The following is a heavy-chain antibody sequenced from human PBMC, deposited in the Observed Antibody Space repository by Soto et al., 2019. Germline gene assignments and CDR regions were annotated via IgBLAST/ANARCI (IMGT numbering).Heavy chain of an antibody. CDR1: GFTFTSSA. Sequence: SVKVSCKASGFTFTSSAVQWVRQARGQRLEWIGWIVVGSGNTNYAQKFQERVTITRDMSTSTAYMKLSSLRSEDTAVYYCAALSDGYNYYYGMDVWGQGTTVTVSS. CDR3: AALSDGYNYYYGMDV. V-gene: IGHV1-58*01. CDR2: IVVGSGNT. J-gene: IGHJ6*02. D-gene: IGHD5-12*01.